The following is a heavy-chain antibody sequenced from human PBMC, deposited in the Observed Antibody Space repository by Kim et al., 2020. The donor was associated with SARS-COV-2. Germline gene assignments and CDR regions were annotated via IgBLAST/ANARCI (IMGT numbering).Heavy chain of an antibody. Sequence: GGSLRLSCAASGFTVSSNYMSWVRQAPGKGLEWVSVIYSGGSTYYADSVKGRFTISRDNSKNTLYLQMNSLRAEDTAVYYCARDSRKSGTAYYFDYWGQGTLVTVSS. D-gene: IGHD1-26*01. CDR1: GFTVSSNY. V-gene: IGHV3-53*01. CDR2: IYSGGST. J-gene: IGHJ4*02. CDR3: ARDSRKSGTAYYFDY.